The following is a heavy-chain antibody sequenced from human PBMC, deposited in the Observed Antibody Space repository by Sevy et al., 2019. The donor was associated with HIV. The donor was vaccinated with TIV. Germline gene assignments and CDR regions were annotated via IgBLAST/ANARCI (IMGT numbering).Heavy chain of an antibody. D-gene: IGHD3-10*01. V-gene: IGHV4-38-2*01. J-gene: IGHJ4*02. CDR2: IYHSGST. CDR3: ARVYYYGSGSPNYYFDY. CDR1: AYSISSGYY. Sequence: SETLSLTCAVSAYSISSGYYWGWIRQPPGKGLEWIGSIYHSGSTYYNPSLKSRVTISVDTSKNQFSLKLSSVTAADTAVYYCARVYYYGSGSPNYYFDYWGQGTLVTVSS.